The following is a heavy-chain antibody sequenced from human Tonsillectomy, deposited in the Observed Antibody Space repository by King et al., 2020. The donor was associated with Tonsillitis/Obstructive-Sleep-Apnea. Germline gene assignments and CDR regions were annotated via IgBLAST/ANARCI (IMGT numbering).Heavy chain of an antibody. CDR1: GHSLSGYY. V-gene: IGHV4-34*01. CDR3: ARVGEDVEISGEYSFDY. Sequence: VQLQQWGAGLLKPSETLSLTCGVYGHSLSGYYWTWIRQSPGKGLEWIGEIDHRRNIHYNPSLEGRVTISIDMSKNQLSLMLTSLTAADAAVYYCARVGEDVEISGEYSFDYGGLGTLVTAPS. CDR2: IDHRRNI. D-gene: IGHD3-10*01. J-gene: IGHJ4*02.